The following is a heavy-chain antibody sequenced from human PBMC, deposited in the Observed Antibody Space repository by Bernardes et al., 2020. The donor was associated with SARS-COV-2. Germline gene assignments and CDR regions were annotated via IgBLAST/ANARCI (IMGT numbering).Heavy chain of an antibody. CDR2: ISGSGGST. V-gene: IGHV3-23*01. Sequence: GLEWVSAISGSGGSTYYADSVKGRFTISRDNSKNTLYLQMNSLRAEDTAVYYCAKDSTPPSYCGGDCYGAFDIWGQGTMVTVSS. D-gene: IGHD2-21*02. J-gene: IGHJ3*02. CDR3: AKDSTPPSYCGGDCYGAFDI.